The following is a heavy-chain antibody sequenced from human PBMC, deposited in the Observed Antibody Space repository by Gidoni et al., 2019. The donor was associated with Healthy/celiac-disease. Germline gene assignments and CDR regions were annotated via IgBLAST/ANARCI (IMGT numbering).Heavy chain of an antibody. J-gene: IGHJ2*01. Sequence: QVQLVQSGAEVKKPGSSVKVSCKASGGTFSSYAISWVRQAPGQGLEWMGGIIPIFGTANYAQKFQGRVTITADESTSTAYMELSSLRSEDTAVYYCASPYCGGDCWRWYFDLWGRGTLVTVSS. V-gene: IGHV1-69*01. CDR1: GGTFSSYA. CDR3: ASPYCGGDCWRWYFDL. D-gene: IGHD2-21*02. CDR2: IIPIFGTA.